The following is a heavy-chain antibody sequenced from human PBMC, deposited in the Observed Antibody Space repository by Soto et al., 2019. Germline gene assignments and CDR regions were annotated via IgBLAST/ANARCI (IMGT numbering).Heavy chain of an antibody. CDR2: IYPGDSDT. D-gene: IGHD6-19*01. CDR3: ARSRRGAYSSGWYSPSGYYNYGIDV. CDR1: GYNFANYW. V-gene: IGHV5-51*01. Sequence: PGESLKISCQGSGYNFANYWSGWVRQMPGKGLEWMGIIYPGDSDTKYSPSLQGQVTISADTSISTAYLQWTSLKASDTAMYYCARSRRGAYSSGWYSPSGYYNYGIDVWGQGTKVTVSS. J-gene: IGHJ6*02.